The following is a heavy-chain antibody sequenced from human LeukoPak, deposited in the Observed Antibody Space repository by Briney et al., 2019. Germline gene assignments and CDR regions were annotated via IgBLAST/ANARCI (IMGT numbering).Heavy chain of an antibody. CDR1: GDSINSNY. CDR3: ARYSRGWYNAFDF. V-gene: IGHV4-59*01. J-gene: IGHJ3*01. CDR2: IYNSGNT. D-gene: IGHD6-19*01. Sequence: SETLSLTCTVSGDSINSNYWSWIRQSPGTGLEWIGYIYNSGNTDYNPSLKSRVTISVDTSKNQFSLKLTSVTAADTAVYYCARYSRGWYNAFDFWGQGTMVTVSS.